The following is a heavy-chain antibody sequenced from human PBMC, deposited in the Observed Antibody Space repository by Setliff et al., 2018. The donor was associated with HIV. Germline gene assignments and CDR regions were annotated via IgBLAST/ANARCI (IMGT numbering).Heavy chain of an antibody. V-gene: IGHV1-69*08. CDR2: IIPIFGTP. CDR3: ARSVWAVVVPTDPAVDAFAI. Sequence: AASVKVSCKTSGGTFSTYTIAWVRQAPGQGLEWMGRIIPIFGTPNYAQKFQGRVTITADKSTSTVYLDLRSLTSEDMAMYYCARSVWAVVVPTDPAVDAFAIWGQGTMVTVSS. J-gene: IGHJ3*02. CDR1: GGTFSTYT. D-gene: IGHD2-2*01.